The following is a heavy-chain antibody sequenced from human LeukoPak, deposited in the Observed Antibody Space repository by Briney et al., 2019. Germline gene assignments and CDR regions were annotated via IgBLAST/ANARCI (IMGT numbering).Heavy chain of an antibody. V-gene: IGHV3-11*06. J-gene: IGHJ6*03. Sequence: GGSLRLSCAASGFTFSDYYMSWIRQAPGKGLEWVSYISSSSNYIYYADSVKGRFTISRDNAKNSLYLQMNSLRAEDTAVYYCARAQDYYGSGSQPYYYYMDVWGKGTTVTVSS. D-gene: IGHD3-10*01. CDR2: ISSSSNYI. CDR3: ARAQDYYGSGSQPYYYYMDV. CDR1: GFTFSDYY.